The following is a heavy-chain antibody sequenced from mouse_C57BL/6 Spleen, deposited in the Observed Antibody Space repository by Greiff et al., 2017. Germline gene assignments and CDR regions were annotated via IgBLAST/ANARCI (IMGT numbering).Heavy chain of an antibody. Sequence: EVQVVESGGGLVKPGGSLKLSCAASGFTFSDYGMHWVRQAPEKGLEWVAYISSGSSTIYYADTVKGRFTISRDNAKNTLFLQMTSLRSEDTAMYYCAREDYDRYFDVWGTGTTVTVSS. J-gene: IGHJ1*03. V-gene: IGHV5-17*01. CDR1: GFTFSDYG. D-gene: IGHD2-4*01. CDR2: ISSGSSTI. CDR3: AREDYDRYFDV.